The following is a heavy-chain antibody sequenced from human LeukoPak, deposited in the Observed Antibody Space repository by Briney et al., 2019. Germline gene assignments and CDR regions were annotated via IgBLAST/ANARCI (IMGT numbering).Heavy chain of an antibody. CDR2: INWNGDST. D-gene: IGHD3-10*01. J-gene: IGHJ4*02. CDR3: ATIKVRANNYDTDGFEY. Sequence: GGSLRLSCAASGFSFDDYGLTWVRQAPGKGLEWVSGINWNGDSTDYADSVKGRFTISRDNAKNSLYLQMNSLRAEDTAVYYCATIKVRANNYDTDGFEYWGQGTLVTVSS. V-gene: IGHV3-20*04. CDR1: GFSFDDYG.